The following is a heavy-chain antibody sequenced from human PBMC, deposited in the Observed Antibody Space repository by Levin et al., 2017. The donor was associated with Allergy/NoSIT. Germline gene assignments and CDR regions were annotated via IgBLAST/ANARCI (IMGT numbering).Heavy chain of an antibody. CDR3: AGTAILPGDPLGY. V-gene: IGHV4-31*03. Sequence: SQTLSLPCTVSCGPIHRRNYHWNWIRQFPGKGLEWIGSIKNSGSTNYTPLLQSRVTFSIDTSRNQFSLRLTSVTAADTAVYFCAGTAILPGDPLGYWGQGTLVAVSS. CDR2: IKNSGST. J-gene: IGHJ4*02. CDR1: CGPIHRRNYH. D-gene: IGHD7-27*01.